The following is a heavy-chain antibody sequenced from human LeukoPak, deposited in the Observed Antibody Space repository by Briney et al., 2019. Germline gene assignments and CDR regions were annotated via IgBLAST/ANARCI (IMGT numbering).Heavy chain of an antibody. Sequence: SETLSLTCAVYGGSFSGYYWSWFRQPPGKGLEWIGEINHSGSTNYDPSLKSRVTISVDTSKNQFSLKLSSVTAADTAVYYCARGVSDDYWGQGTLATVSS. CDR2: INHSGST. D-gene: IGHD3-16*01. J-gene: IGHJ4*02. CDR3: ARGVSDDY. V-gene: IGHV4-34*01. CDR1: GGSFSGYY.